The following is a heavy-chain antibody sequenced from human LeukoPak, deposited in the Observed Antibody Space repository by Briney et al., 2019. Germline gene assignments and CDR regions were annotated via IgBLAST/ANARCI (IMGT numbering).Heavy chain of an antibody. CDR3: ARAQGGLKFLDY. J-gene: IGHJ4*02. CDR1: GGSISSYY. D-gene: IGHD4-11*01. V-gene: IGHV4-59*01. CDR2: IYYSGST. Sequence: SETLSLTCTVSGGSISSYYWSWIRQPPGKGLEWIGYIYYSGSTNYNPSLKSRVTISVDTSKNQFSLKLSSVTAADTAVYYCARAQGGLKFLDYWGQGTLVTVSS.